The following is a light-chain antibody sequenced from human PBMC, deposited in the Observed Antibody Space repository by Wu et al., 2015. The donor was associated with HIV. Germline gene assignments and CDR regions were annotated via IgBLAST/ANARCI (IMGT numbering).Light chain of an antibody. CDR3: QQSYSDLLT. CDR2: GAS. CDR1: QSISTL. V-gene: IGKV1-39*01. Sequence: DIQLTQSPSSLSASVGDRVTITCRASQSISTLLHWYQQTPGKAPRLLIYGASNLQGGVPSRSSGGGSGTDFTLTISSLEPEDFATYFCQQSYSDLLTFGGGTRVEVK. J-gene: IGKJ4*01.